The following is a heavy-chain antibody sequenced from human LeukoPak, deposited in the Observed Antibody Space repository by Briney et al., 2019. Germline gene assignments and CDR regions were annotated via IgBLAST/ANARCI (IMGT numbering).Heavy chain of an antibody. V-gene: IGHV3-23*01. CDR1: GFTFSSYA. Sequence: PGGSLRLSCAASGFTFSSYAMSWVRQAPGKGLEWVSAISGSGGSTYYADSVKGRFTISRDNSKNTLYLQMNSLRAEDTAVYYRAKDGGRGYSYGYFWFDPWGQGTLVTVSS. CDR2: ISGSGGST. CDR3: AKDGGRGYSYGYFWFDP. D-gene: IGHD5-18*01. J-gene: IGHJ5*02.